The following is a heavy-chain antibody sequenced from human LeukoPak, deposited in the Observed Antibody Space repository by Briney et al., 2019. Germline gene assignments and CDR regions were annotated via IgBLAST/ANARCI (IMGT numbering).Heavy chain of an antibody. Sequence: ASVKVSCKASGYTFTSYYMHWVRQAPGQGLEWMGIINPSGGSTSYAQKFQGRVTMTRDTSTSTVYMELSSLRSEDTAVYYCARDPGYITMIVVVITSTEPGYGMDVWGQGTTVTVSS. CDR1: GYTFTSYY. V-gene: IGHV1-46*01. CDR2: INPSGGST. D-gene: IGHD3-22*01. J-gene: IGHJ6*02. CDR3: ARDPGYITMIVVVITSTEPGYGMDV.